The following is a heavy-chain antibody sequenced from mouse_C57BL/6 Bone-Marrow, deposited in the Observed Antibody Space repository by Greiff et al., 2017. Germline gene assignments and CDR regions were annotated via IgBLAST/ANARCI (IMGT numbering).Heavy chain of an antibody. J-gene: IGHJ2*01. V-gene: IGHV1-50*01. CDR3: AGGRY. CDR1: GYTFTSYW. Sequence: QVQLKQPGAELVKPGASVKLSCKASGYTFTSYWMQWVKQRPGQGLEWIGEIDPSDSYTHYNQKFKGKATLTVDTSSSTAYMQLSSLTSEDSAVYYCAGGRYWGQGTTLTVSS. CDR2: IDPSDSYT.